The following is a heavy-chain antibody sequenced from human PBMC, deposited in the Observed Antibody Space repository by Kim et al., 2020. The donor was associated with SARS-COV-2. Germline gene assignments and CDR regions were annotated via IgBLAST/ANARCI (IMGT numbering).Heavy chain of an antibody. CDR3: AKELPPGYSSGWSYYYGMDV. J-gene: IGHJ6*02. CDR1: GFIFSSYG. Sequence: GGSLRLSCAASGFIFSSYGMHWVRQAPGKGLEWVAVISYDGSNKNYADSVKGRFTISRDNSKNTLYLQMNSLRAEDTAVYYCAKELPPGYSSGWSYYYGMDVWGQGTTVTVSS. V-gene: IGHV3-30*18. D-gene: IGHD6-19*01. CDR2: ISYDGSNK.